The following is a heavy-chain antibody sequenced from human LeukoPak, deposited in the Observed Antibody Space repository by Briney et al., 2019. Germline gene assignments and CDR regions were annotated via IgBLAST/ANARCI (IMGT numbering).Heavy chain of an antibody. J-gene: IGHJ4*02. V-gene: IGHV3-30*18. D-gene: IGHD3-22*01. CDR3: AKGDSSGFDY. CDR2: ISYDGSNK. Sequence: GGSLRLSCAASGFTFSSYGMHWVRQAPGKGLEWVAVISYDGSNKYYADSVKGRFTISRDNSKNTLYPQMNSLRAEDTAVYYCAKGDSSGFDYWGQGTLVTVSS. CDR1: GFTFSSYG.